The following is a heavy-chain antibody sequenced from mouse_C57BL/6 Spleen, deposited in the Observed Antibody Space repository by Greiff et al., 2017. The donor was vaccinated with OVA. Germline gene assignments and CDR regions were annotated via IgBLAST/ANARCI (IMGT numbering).Heavy chain of an antibody. D-gene: IGHD4-1*01. CDR3: AREELGNFDY. V-gene: IGHV5-4*01. Sequence: EVKLVESGGGLVKPGGSLKLSCAASGFTFSSYAMSWVRQTPEKRLEWVATISAGGSYTYYPDNVKGRFTISRDNAKNNLYLQMSHLKSEDTAMYYCAREELGNFDYWGQGTTLTVSS. CDR1: GFTFSSYA. CDR2: ISAGGSYT. J-gene: IGHJ2*01.